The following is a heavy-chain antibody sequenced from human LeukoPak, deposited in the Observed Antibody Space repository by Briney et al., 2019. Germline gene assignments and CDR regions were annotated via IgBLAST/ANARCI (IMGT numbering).Heavy chain of an antibody. CDR1: GGSISSGNW. CDR2: IYHSGST. D-gene: IGHD6-13*01. V-gene: IGHV4-4*02. CDR3: ARLGGYSSSSYRHGYYYYMDV. J-gene: IGHJ6*03. Sequence: SGTLSLTCAVSGGSISSGNWWSWVRQPPGKGLEWIGEIYHSGSTIYNPSLKSRVTISVDTSKNQFSLKLSSVTAADTAVYYCARLGGYSSSSYRHGYYYYMDVWGKGTTVTISS.